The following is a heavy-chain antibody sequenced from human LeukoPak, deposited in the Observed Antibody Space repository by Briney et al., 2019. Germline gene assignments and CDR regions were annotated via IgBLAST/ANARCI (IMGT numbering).Heavy chain of an antibody. Sequence: GASVKVSCKSSGYTFTGYCMHWVRQAPGQGLGWMGLINPNSGGTNYAQRFQGRVTMTRDTSISTAYMELSRLRSDDTAVYYCARVDSSGWYFEYYFDYWGQGTLVTVSS. CDR3: ARVDSSGWYFEYYFDY. CDR1: GYTFTGYC. D-gene: IGHD6-19*01. V-gene: IGHV1-2*02. CDR2: INPNSGGT. J-gene: IGHJ4*02.